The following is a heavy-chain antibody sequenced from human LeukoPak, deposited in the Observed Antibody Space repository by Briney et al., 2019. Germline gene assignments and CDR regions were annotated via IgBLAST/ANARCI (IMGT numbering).Heavy chain of an antibody. J-gene: IGHJ5*02. CDR2: ISAYNGNT. CDR3: AREGVTEGNYDFWSGYYPSYNWFDP. D-gene: IGHD3-3*01. CDR1: GYTFTSYG. Sequence: GASVKVSCKASGYTFTSYGISWVRQAPGQGLEWMGWISAYNGNTNYAQKLQGRVTMTTDTSTSTAYMELRSLGSDDTAVYYCAREGVTEGNYDFWSGYYPSYNWFDPWGQGTLVTVSS. V-gene: IGHV1-18*01.